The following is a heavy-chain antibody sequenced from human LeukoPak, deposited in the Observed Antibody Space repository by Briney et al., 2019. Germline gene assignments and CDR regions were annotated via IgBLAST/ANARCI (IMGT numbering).Heavy chain of an antibody. CDR3: ARGRYYGSGGNYMDV. CDR1: GGTFSSYA. Sequence: SVKVSCKASGGTFSSYAISWVRQAPGQGLEWMRRIIPIFGTANYAQKFQGRVTITTDESTSTAYMELSSLRSEDTAVYYCARGRYYGSGGNYMDVWGKGTTVTVSS. V-gene: IGHV1-69*05. CDR2: IIPIFGTA. J-gene: IGHJ6*03. D-gene: IGHD3-10*01.